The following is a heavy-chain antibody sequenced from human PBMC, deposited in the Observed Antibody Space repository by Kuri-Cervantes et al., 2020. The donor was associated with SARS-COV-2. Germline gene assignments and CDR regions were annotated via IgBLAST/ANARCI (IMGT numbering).Heavy chain of an antibody. CDR1: GYSISSGYY. D-gene: IGHD3-16*01. V-gene: IGHV4-38-2*02. CDR3: ARAAGDQGEYYYYYYMDV. Sequence: SCTVSGYSISSGYYWGWIRQPPGKGLEWIGSIYHSGSTYYNPSLKSRVTISVDTSKNQFSLKLSSVTAADTAVYYCARAAGDQGEYYYYYYMDVWGKGTTVTVSS. CDR2: IYHSGST. J-gene: IGHJ6*03.